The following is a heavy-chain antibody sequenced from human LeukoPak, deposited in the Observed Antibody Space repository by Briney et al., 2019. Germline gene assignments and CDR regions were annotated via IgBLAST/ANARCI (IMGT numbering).Heavy chain of an antibody. J-gene: IGHJ4*02. CDR2: ISASGGST. CDR3: TKDIRAAAGGHDY. Sequence: GSLRLSCAASRFTFSSYAMSWVRQAPGKGLEWVSGISASGGSTYYADSVKGRFTISRDYSKNTLFLQMNSLRAEDTAVYYCTKDIRAAAGGHDYWGQGTLVTVSS. V-gene: IGHV3-23*01. D-gene: IGHD6-13*01. CDR1: RFTFSSYA.